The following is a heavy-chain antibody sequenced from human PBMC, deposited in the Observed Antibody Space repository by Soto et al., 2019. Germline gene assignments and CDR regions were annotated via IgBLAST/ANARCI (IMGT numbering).Heavy chain of an antibody. CDR3: VRRVNIPSWYFDL. CDR2: INYSGTA. CDR1: GASISKTSSY. J-gene: IGHJ2*01. Sequence: QVELQQSGPGVVKPSETLSLTCSVSGASISKTSSYWGWIRQSPGKGLEWIGSINYSGTAYYSPSLRSRVTLSVDTSANQFSLRLMSVTAADTAFYFCVRRVNIPSWYFDLWGRGKPVIVSS. D-gene: IGHD2-21*01. V-gene: IGHV4-39*01.